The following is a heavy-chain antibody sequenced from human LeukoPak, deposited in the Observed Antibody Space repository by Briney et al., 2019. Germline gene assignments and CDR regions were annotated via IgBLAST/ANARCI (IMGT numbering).Heavy chain of an antibody. CDR3: ARGSITVVPAFDI. V-gene: IGHV4-59*12. Sequence: PSETLSLTCTVSGGSLSTYYWSWIRQPPGKGLERIACIYYTGSTNYNPSLKSRGTMSVDTSKNQFSLRLTSVTAADTAVYYCARGSITVVPAFDIWGQGTVVTVSS. D-gene: IGHD4-23*01. CDR1: GGSLSTYY. J-gene: IGHJ3*02. CDR2: IYYTGST.